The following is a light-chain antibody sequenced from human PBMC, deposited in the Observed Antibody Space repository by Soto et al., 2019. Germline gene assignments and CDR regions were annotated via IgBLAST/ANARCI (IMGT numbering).Light chain of an antibody. Sequence: DIQMTQSPSTLSASVGDRVTITCRASQSISSWLAWYQQKPGKAPKRLIYKASSLQSGVTSMFSGSGSGTELNITISHMQTDEFEPYYCLPCNSFSTFGQGTKVEIK. J-gene: IGKJ1*01. CDR2: KAS. CDR3: LPCNSFST. CDR1: QSISSW. V-gene: IGKV1-5*03.